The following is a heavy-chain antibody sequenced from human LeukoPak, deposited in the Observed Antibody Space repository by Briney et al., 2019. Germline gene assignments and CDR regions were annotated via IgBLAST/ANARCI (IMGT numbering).Heavy chain of an antibody. D-gene: IGHD1-26*01. V-gene: IGHV3-30*18. CDR2: ISYDGSNK. Sequence: PGGSLRLSSAASGFTFSNSGMRSVPQAPGKGLEWVSVISYDGSNKYYADSVKGRFTISRDNSKNTLYLQMNSLRAEYTAMYYCAKNSGSTALWGQGTLVTISS. CDR3: AKNSGSTAL. J-gene: IGHJ4*02. CDR1: GFTFSNSG.